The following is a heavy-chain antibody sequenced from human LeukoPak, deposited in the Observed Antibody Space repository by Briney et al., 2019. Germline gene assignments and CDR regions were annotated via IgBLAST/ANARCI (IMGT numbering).Heavy chain of an antibody. D-gene: IGHD3-22*01. CDR3: AKYRITMIVVGGAFDI. CDR1: GFTFSSYA. J-gene: IGHJ3*02. Sequence: GGSLRLSCAASGFTFSSYAMSWVRQAPGKGLEWVSAISGSGGSTYYADSVKGRFTISRDNSKNTLYLQMNSLRAEDTAVYYCAKYRITMIVVGGAFDIWGQGTMVTVSS. V-gene: IGHV3-23*01. CDR2: ISGSGGST.